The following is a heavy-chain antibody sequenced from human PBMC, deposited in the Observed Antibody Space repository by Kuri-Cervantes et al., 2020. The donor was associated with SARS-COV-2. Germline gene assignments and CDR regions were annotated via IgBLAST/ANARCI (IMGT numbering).Heavy chain of an antibody. D-gene: IGHD3-3*01. V-gene: IGHV3-23*01. CDR2: ISGSGGST. CDR3: TTVVSTIFGKTDY. CDR1: GFTFNSYS. Sequence: GESLKISCAASGFTFNSYSMNWVRQAPGKGPEWVSAISGSGGSTYYADSVKGRFTISRDNSKNTLYLQMNSLRAEDTAVYYCTTVVSTIFGKTDYWGQGTLVTVSS. J-gene: IGHJ4*02.